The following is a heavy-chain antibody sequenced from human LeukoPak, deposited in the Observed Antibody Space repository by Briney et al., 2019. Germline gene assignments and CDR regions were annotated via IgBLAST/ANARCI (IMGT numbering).Heavy chain of an antibody. CDR1: GFTFSSYG. Sequence: PGGSLRLSCAASGFTFSSYGMHWVRQAPGKGLEWVAVIWYDGSNKYYADSVKGRFTISRDNSKNTLYLQMNSLRAEDTAVYYCARDPSNPPYSSSFQPDYWGQGTLVTVSS. J-gene: IGHJ4*02. CDR2: IWYDGSNK. V-gene: IGHV3-33*01. CDR3: ARDPSNPPYSSSFQPDY. D-gene: IGHD6-6*01.